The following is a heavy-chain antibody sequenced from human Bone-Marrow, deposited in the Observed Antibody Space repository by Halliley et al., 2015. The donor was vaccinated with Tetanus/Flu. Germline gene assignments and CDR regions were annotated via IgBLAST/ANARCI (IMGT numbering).Heavy chain of an antibody. D-gene: IGHD6-13*01. J-gene: IGHJ4*02. Sequence: SLRLSCAASGFTFDDYAMHWVRQAPGKGLEWASGISWSSSSIGYVDSVKGRFTISRDNAKNSLYLQMNSLRVEDTALYYCAKDVLSSSWRYLDSWGQGTLVTVSS. CDR3: AKDVLSSSWRYLDS. CDR1: GFTFDDYA. CDR2: ISWSSSSI. V-gene: IGHV3-9*01.